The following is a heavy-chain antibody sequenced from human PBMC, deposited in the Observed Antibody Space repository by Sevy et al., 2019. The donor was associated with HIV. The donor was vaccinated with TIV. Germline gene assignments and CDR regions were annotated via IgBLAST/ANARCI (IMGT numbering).Heavy chain of an antibody. CDR2: IYYSGNT. CDR1: GGSITNPDYN. Sequence: SETLSLTCSASGGSITNPDYNWSWIRQPPGKGLEWIGYIYYSGNTYYSPSLKSRVLLSIDTSKNQFSLSVNSVTSADTAVYYCARVTGPFGWSDPWGQGTLVTVSS. D-gene: IGHD3-9*01. CDR3: ARVTGPFGWSDP. V-gene: IGHV4-30-4*01. J-gene: IGHJ5*02.